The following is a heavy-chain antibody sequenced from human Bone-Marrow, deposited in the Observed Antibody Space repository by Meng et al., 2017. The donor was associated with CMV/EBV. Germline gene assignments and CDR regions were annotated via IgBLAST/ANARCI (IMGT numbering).Heavy chain of an antibody. D-gene: IGHD1-26*01. CDR1: GITFNGYW. J-gene: IGHJ4*02. V-gene: IGHV3-7*01. Sequence: GGSLRLSCVASGITFNGYWMSWVRQIPGKGLEWVGNIKQDGSETYYLGSVMGRFTISRDNAKNSLYLQMNSLRVEDTAVYYCATQGATTPNCGQGTRVTVSS. CDR3: ATQGATTPN. CDR2: IKQDGSET.